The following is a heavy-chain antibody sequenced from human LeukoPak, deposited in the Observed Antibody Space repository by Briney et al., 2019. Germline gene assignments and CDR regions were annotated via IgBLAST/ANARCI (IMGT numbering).Heavy chain of an antibody. CDR2: IYYSGNT. Sequence: SETLSLTCTVSGVSISSSNSYWGWIRQPPGKGLEWIGSIYYSGNTYYNASLKSRVTISVDTSKNQFSLKLSSVTAADTAVYYCARVAVVPAAIEWFDPWGQGTLVTVSS. D-gene: IGHD2-2*01. V-gene: IGHV4-39*07. J-gene: IGHJ5*02. CDR1: GVSISSSNSY. CDR3: ARVAVVPAAIEWFDP.